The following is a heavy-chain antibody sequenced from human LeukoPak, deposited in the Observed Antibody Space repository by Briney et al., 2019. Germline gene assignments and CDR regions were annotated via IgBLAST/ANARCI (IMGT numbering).Heavy chain of an antibody. J-gene: IGHJ2*01. D-gene: IGHD4-23*01. Sequence: SETLSLTCTVSGGSISGCYYKWIRQPRGKGLEGSGYIYYSGSTNYNPSLKSRVTISLDTSKNQFSLKLSSVTTADTAVYYCARSVVTLYWYFDLWGRGTLVTVSS. CDR2: IYYSGST. CDR1: GGSISGCY. CDR3: ARSVVTLYWYFDL. V-gene: IGHV4-59*01.